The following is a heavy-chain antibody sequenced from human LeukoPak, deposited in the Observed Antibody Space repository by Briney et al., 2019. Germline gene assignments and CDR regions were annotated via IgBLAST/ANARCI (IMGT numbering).Heavy chain of an antibody. Sequence: GGSLRLSCAASGFTFSRYDMHWVRQATGNGLEWVSAIGTAGDTYYPGSVKGRFTISRENAKNSLYLQMNSLRAGDTAVYYCARASAGYCSSTSCRVDAFDIWGQGTMVTVSS. CDR3: ARASAGYCSSTSCRVDAFDI. V-gene: IGHV3-13*01. D-gene: IGHD2-2*01. J-gene: IGHJ3*02. CDR2: IGTAGDT. CDR1: GFTFSRYD.